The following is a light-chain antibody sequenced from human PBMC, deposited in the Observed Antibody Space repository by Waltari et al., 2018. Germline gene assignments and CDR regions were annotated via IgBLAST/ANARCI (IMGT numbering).Light chain of an antibody. CDR1: LLSTKY. V-gene: IGLV3-27*01. CDR3: YSATDNNLRV. Sequence: SYELTQPSSVSVSPGQTARITCSGDLLSTKYARWFQQRPGQAPVLVFYKDSVRPSGIPERFSGSSSGTTVILTISGAQVEDEADYYCYSATDNNLRVFGGGTKLTVL. J-gene: IGLJ3*02. CDR2: KDS.